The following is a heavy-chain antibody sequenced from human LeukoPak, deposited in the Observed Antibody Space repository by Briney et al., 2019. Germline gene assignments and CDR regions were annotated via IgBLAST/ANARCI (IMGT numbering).Heavy chain of an antibody. D-gene: IGHD6-13*01. Sequence: ASVKVSCKASGYTFTGYYMHWVRQAPGQGLEWMGWINPNSGGTNYAQKFQGRVTMTRDTSISTAYMELSRLRSDDTAVYYCARDCEYSSSWYHFRPFDYWGQGTLVTVSS. CDR1: GYTFTGYY. CDR3: ARDCEYSSSWYHFRPFDY. CDR2: INPNSGGT. V-gene: IGHV1-2*02. J-gene: IGHJ4*02.